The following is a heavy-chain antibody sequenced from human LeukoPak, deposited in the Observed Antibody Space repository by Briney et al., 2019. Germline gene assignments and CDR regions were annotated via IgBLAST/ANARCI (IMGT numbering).Heavy chain of an antibody. CDR2: IYHSGST. V-gene: IGHV4-38-2*01. CDR1: GYSISSGYY. CDR3: ARQAVAGVSD. J-gene: IGHJ4*02. D-gene: IGHD6-19*01. Sequence: SETLSLTCAVSGYSISSGYYWGWIRQPPGKGLEWIGSIYHSGSTYYNPSLKSLVTISVDTSKNQFSLKLSSVTAADTAVYYCARQAVAGVSDWGQGTLVTVSS.